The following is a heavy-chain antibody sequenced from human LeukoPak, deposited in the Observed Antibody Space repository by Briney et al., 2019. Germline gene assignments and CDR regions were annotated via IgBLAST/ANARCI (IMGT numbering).Heavy chain of an antibody. CDR2: IYYSGST. J-gene: IGHJ4*02. CDR3: ARLSLDPPVDY. V-gene: IGHV4-39*01. Sequence: SGTLSLTCTVSGGSISSSSYYWGWIRQPPGKGLEWIGSIYYSGSTYYNPSLKSRVTISVDTSKNQFSLKLSSVTAADTAVYYCARLSLDPPVDYWGQGTLVTVSS. D-gene: IGHD3/OR15-3a*01. CDR1: GGSISSSSYY.